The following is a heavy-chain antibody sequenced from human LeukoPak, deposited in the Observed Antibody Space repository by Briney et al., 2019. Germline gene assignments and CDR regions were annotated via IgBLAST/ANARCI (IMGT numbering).Heavy chain of an antibody. CDR1: GYTFTSYY. D-gene: IGHD2-2*01. V-gene: IGHV1-46*01. CDR2: INPSGGST. J-gene: IGHJ4*02. Sequence: ASVKVSCKASGYTFTSYYMHWVRQAPGQGLEWMGIINPSGGSTSYAQKFQGRVTMTEDTSTDTAYMELSSLRSEDTAVYYCATEFSGPAADHSYWGQGTLVTVSS. CDR3: ATEFSGPAADHSY.